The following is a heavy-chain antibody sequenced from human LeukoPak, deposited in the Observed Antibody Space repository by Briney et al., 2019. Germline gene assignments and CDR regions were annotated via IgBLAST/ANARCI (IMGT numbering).Heavy chain of an antibody. D-gene: IGHD6-13*01. J-gene: IGHJ4*02. CDR3: AKATSTTWLEDYFDH. CDR1: GFTFSSFE. V-gene: IGHV3-48*03. CDR2: ISSGGSTI. Sequence: GGSLRLSCAASGFTFSSFEMKWVRQAPGKGLEWVSYISSGGSTIYYADSVKGRFTISRDNAKNSLYLQMNSLRAEDTALYYCAKATSTTWLEDYFDHWGQGTLVTVSS.